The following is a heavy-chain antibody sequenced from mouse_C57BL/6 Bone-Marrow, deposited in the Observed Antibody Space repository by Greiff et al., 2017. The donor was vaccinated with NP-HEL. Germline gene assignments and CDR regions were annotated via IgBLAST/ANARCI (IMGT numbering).Heavy chain of an antibody. CDR3: ARQRPGRGFAY. CDR1: GFTFSDYG. D-gene: IGHD3-3*01. CDR2: ISNLAYSI. J-gene: IGHJ3*01. Sequence: EVKVVESGGGLVQPGGSLKLSCAASGFTFSDYGMAWVRQAPRTGPEWVAFISNLAYSIYYADTVTGRFTISRENAKNTLYLEMSSLRSEDTAMYYCARQRPGRGFAYWGQGTLVTVSA. V-gene: IGHV5-15*01.